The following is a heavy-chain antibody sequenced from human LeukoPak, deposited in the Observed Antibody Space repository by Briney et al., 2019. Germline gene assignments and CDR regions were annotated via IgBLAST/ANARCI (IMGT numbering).Heavy chain of an antibody. CDR3: ARVMHSSSWYESGDY. J-gene: IGHJ4*02. CDR1: GFTFSSYS. Sequence: PGGSLRLSCAASGFTFSSYSKNWVRQAPGKGLEWVSSISSSSSYIYYADSVKGRFTISRDNAKNSLYLQMNSLRAEDTAVYYCARVMHSSSWYESGDYWGQGTLVTVSS. D-gene: IGHD6-13*01. V-gene: IGHV3-21*01. CDR2: ISSSSSYI.